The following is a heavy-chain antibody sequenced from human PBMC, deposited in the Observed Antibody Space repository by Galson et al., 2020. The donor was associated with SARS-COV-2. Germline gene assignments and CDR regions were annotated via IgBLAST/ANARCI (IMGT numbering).Heavy chain of an antibody. CDR3: AREGGSGIVAAPTDY. CDR1: GFTFSDCA. V-gene: IGHV3-33*01. CDR2: IWYDGSNK. D-gene: IGHD6-6*01. J-gene: IGHJ4*02. Sequence: GESLKISCAASGFTFSDCAMHWVRQAPGKGLEWVAVIWYDGSNKYYADSVKGRFTISRDNSKNTLYLQMNSLRGEDTAVYYCAREGGSGIVAAPTDYWGQGTLVTVSS.